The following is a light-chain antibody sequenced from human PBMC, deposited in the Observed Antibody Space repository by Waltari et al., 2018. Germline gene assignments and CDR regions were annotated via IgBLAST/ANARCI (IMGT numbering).Light chain of an antibody. J-gene: IGLJ3*02. V-gene: IGLV1-40*01. CDR1: SSNVGAGSD. CDR3: QSYDSSLSGWV. Sequence: QSVLTQSPSVSGAPGQRVTISCTGSSSNVGAGSDVQWYQQLPGTAPKLLIYGNPSRPSGVPDRFSASKSGTSASLAITGLQAEDEADYYCQSYDSSLSGWVFGGGTKLTVL. CDR2: GNP.